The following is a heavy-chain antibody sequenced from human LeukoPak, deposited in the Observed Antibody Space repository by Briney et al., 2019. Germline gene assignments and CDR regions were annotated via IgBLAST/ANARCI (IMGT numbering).Heavy chain of an antibody. J-gene: IGHJ6*02. CDR3: VKDRGGSPFYGMDV. CDR2: ISGSGGAGT. D-gene: IGHD1-26*01. Sequence: GGSLRPSCATSGFTFSSYAMSWDRQAPGQRLERESTISGSGGAGTYYADSVKGRFTISRDNSKNTLYLPVNSLRAEDTAVYYCVKDRGGSPFYGMDVWGQGTTVTVSS. CDR1: GFTFSSYA. V-gene: IGHV3-23*01.